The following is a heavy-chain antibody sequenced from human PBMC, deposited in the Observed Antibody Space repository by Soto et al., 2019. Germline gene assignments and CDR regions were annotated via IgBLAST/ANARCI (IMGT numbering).Heavy chain of an antibody. V-gene: IGHV1-8*01. J-gene: IGHJ6*03. D-gene: IGHD6-13*01. Sequence: ASVKVSCKASGYTFTSYDINWVRQATGQGLEWMGWMNPNSGNTGYAQKFKGRVTMTRNTSISTAYMELSSLRSEDTAVYYCARGRKQQLVRRDYYMDVWGKGTTVTVSS. CDR1: GYTFTSYD. CDR3: ARGRKQQLVRRDYYMDV. CDR2: MNPNSGNT.